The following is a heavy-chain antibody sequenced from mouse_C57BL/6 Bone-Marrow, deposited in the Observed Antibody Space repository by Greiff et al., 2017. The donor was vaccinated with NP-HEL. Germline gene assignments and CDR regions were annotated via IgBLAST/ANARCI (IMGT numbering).Heavy chain of an antibody. Sequence: EVKLMESGPGLVKPSQSLSLTCSVTGYSITSGYYWNWIRQFPGNKLEWMGYISYDGSNNYNPSLKNRISITRDTSKNQFFLKLNSVTTEDTATYYCARPRYGSSYVFDYWGQGTTLTVSS. J-gene: IGHJ2*01. CDR2: ISYDGSN. D-gene: IGHD1-1*01. CDR1: GYSITSGYY. CDR3: ARPRYGSSYVFDY. V-gene: IGHV3-6*01.